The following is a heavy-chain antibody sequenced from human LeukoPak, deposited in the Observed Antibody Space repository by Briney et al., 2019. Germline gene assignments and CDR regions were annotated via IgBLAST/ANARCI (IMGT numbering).Heavy chain of an antibody. V-gene: IGHV3-23*01. CDR3: AKDLRRLNPTFYYYMDV. J-gene: IGHJ6*03. Sequence: GGSLRLSCAASGFTFSSYAMSWVRQAPGKGLEWVSAISGSGGSTYYADSVKGRFTISRDNSKNTLYLQMNSLRAEDTAVYYCAKDLRRLNPTFYYYMDVWGKGTTVTISS. D-gene: IGHD2/OR15-2a*01. CDR2: ISGSGGST. CDR1: GFTFSSYA.